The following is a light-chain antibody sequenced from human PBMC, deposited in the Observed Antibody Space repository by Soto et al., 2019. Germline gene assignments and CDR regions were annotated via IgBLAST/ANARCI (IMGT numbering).Light chain of an antibody. CDR2: GAS. CDR1: QSVSSSY. V-gene: IGKV3-20*01. CDR3: QQYGSSPLT. Sequence: EIVLTQSPGTLSLSPGERATLSCRASQSVSSSYLAWYQQKPGQAPRLLIYGASSRATGIPDRVSGSGSGTDFTLTISRLEPEDFVVYYCQQYGSSPLTFGGGTKVEIK. J-gene: IGKJ4*01.